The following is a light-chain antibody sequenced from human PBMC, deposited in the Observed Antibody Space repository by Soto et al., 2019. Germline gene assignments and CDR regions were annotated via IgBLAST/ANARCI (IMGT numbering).Light chain of an antibody. V-gene: IGKV3-20*01. CDR1: HSVTNNY. J-gene: IGKJ2*02. CDR2: GAS. CDR3: QQYGNSPRT. Sequence: ENVLTQSPGILSLSPGERATLSCGASHSVTNNYIAWYQQKPGQAPRLLIFGASDRATGIPDRFSGGGSGTYSTLTISRLEPEDFAVYYYQQYGNSPRTFGQGTKLEIK.